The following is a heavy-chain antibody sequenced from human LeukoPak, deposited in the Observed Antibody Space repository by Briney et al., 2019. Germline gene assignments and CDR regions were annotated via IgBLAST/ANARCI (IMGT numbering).Heavy chain of an antibody. D-gene: IGHD5-18*01. V-gene: IGHV1-3*01. CDR3: ASRRGYSYGPIDY. J-gene: IGHJ4*02. Sequence: ASVKVSCKASGYTFTSYAMHWVRQAPGQRLEWMGWINAGNGNTKYSQKFQGRVTITRDTSASAAYMELSSLRSEDTAVYYCASRRGYSYGPIDYWGQGTLVTVSS. CDR1: GYTFTSYA. CDR2: INAGNGNT.